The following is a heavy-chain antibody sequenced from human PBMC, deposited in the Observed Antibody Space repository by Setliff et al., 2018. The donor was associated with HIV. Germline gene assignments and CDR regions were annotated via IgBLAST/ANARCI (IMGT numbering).Heavy chain of an antibody. V-gene: IGHV4-34*01. Sequence: SETLSLTCAVYGGSFSGYYWSWIRQPPGKGLEWNGEINHSGSTNYNMSLWSRVTISLDASRNQFSLELISVTAAGTAVYYCAGGPGTTSIDYWAQGTLVTVSS. CDR3: AGGPGTTSIDY. J-gene: IGHJ4*02. CDR2: INHSGST. CDR1: GGSFSGYY. D-gene: IGHD1-26*01.